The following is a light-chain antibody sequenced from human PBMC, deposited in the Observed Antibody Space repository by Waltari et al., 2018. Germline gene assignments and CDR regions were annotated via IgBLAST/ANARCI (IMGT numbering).Light chain of an antibody. Sequence: EIVLTQSPGTLSLSPGERATPSCRASQSVTSTSLGWYQQKPGQAPRLLIYGASSRATGIGDRFSGSGSGTDFILTISRLESEDFAVYYCQQYGTSPYTFGQGTKLEIK. CDR1: QSVTSTS. V-gene: IGKV3-20*01. CDR2: GAS. CDR3: QQYGTSPYT. J-gene: IGKJ2*01.